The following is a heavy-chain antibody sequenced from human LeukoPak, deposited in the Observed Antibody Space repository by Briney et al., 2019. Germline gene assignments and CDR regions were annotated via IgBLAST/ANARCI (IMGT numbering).Heavy chain of an antibody. CDR3: ARRLHGLRYFI. D-gene: IGHD3-9*01. CDR2: INHSGST. J-gene: IGHJ4*02. CDR1: GGSFSGYY. V-gene: IGHV4-34*01. Sequence: SETLSLTCAVYGGSFSGYYWSWIRQPPGKGLEWIGEINHSGSTNYNPSLKSRVTISVDTSKNQFSLKLSSVTAADTAVYYCARRLHGLRYFIWGQGTLVTVSS.